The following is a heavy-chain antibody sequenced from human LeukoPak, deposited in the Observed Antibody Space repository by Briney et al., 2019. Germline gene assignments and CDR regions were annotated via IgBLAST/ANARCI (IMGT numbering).Heavy chain of an antibody. V-gene: IGHV1-2*02. CDR3: ARAGIWDYSDSSGYHNGAFDI. D-gene: IGHD3-22*01. CDR1: GYTFTDYY. CDR2: INPNSGGT. J-gene: IGHJ3*02. Sequence: GVSVKVSCKASGYTFTDYYLHWVRQAPGQGLEWMGWINPNSGGTNYAQKFQGRVTMTRDTSSVTAYMELSRLRSEDTAVYYCARAGIWDYSDSSGYHNGAFDIWGQGTMVTVSS.